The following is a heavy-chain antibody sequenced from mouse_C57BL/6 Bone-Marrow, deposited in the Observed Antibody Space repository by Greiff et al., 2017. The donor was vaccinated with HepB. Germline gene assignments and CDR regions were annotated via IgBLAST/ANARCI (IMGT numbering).Heavy chain of an antibody. CDR2: INPYNGGT. CDR1: GYTFTDYE. CDR3: ARSSRFAY. J-gene: IGHJ3*01. V-gene: IGHV1-19*01. Sequence: EVQLQQSGPVLVKPGASVKMSCKASGYTFTDYEMNWVQQSHGKSLEWIGVINPYNGGTSYNQKFKGKATLTVDKSSSTAYMELNSLTSEDSAVYYCARSSRFAYWGQGTLVTVSA.